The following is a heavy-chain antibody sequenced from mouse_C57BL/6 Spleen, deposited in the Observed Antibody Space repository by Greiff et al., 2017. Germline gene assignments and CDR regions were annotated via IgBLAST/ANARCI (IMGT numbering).Heavy chain of an antibody. Sequence: QVQLQQSGAELVRPGTSVKVSCKASGYAFTNYLIEWVKQRPGQGLEWIGVINPGSGGTNYNEKFKGKATLTADKSSSTAYMQLSSLTSEDSAVYSCARERVTGTSFDYWGQGTTLTVSS. V-gene: IGHV1-54*01. D-gene: IGHD4-1*01. CDR2: INPGSGGT. J-gene: IGHJ2*01. CDR1: GYAFTNYL. CDR3: ARERVTGTSFDY.